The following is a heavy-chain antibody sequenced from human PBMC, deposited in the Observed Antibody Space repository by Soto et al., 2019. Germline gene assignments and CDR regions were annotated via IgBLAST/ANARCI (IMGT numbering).Heavy chain of an antibody. CDR2: ISAYNGNT. Sequence: QIQLVQSGGEVKKPGASVKVSCKSSGYKFISHSITWVRQAPGPGLEWMGRISAYNGNTNYAQKLQGRVTMTADTSTNTAYMELRSLRSDDTAVYYCARGAFCGGAPVFRDMDVWGQGTTVTVAS. CDR3: ARGAFCGGAPVFRDMDV. J-gene: IGHJ6*02. V-gene: IGHV1-18*01. CDR1: GYKFISHS. D-gene: IGHD2-21*01.